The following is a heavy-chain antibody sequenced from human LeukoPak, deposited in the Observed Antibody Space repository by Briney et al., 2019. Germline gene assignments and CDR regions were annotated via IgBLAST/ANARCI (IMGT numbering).Heavy chain of an antibody. CDR1: GGTFSGYA. CDR2: IIPIFGTA. V-gene: IGHV1-69*05. J-gene: IGHJ4*02. Sequence: ASVKVSCKASGGTFSGYAISWVRQAPGQGLEWMGGIIPIFGTASYAQKFQGRVTITTDESTSTAYMELSSLRSEDTAVYYCARGEFTMVRGVYFDYWGQGTLVTVSS. D-gene: IGHD3-10*01. CDR3: ARGEFTMVRGVYFDY.